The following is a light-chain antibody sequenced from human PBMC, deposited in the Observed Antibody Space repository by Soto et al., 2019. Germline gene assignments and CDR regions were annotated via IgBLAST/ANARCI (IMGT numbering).Light chain of an antibody. CDR2: GTS. CDR1: RTVGRSY. Sequence: TVLTQSPYIMYLSPGERATLSCRASRTVGRSYLAWYQQKPGQAPRLLIFGTSTRATGIPDRFSGGGSGTDFTLTISRLDPEDYAVYFCHQYDTIPPWTFGQGTKVDI. J-gene: IGKJ1*01. CDR3: HQYDTIPPWT. V-gene: IGKV3-20*01.